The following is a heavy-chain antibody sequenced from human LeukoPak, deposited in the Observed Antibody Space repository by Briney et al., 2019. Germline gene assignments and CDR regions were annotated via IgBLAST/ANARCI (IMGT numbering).Heavy chain of an antibody. J-gene: IGHJ4*02. Sequence: PGGSLRLSCAASEFSFSAYGMHWVRQAPGKGLEWVAVISYDGNNKYYADSVKGRFTISRDNSKNTLYPQMNSLRTEDTAVYYCAKTDGSGSYDYWGQGTLVTVSS. CDR3: AKTDGSGSYDY. D-gene: IGHD3-10*01. V-gene: IGHV3-30*18. CDR1: EFSFSAYG. CDR2: ISYDGNNK.